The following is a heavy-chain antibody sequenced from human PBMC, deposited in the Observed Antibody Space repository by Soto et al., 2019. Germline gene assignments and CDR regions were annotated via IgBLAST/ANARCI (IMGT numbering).Heavy chain of an antibody. Sequence: ASVKVSCKASGFTFTSSAVQWVRQARGQRLEWIGWIVVGSGNTNYAQKFQERVTITRDMSTSTAYMELSSLRSEDTAVYYCAADTTSSIAARPPAFDIWGQGTMVTVSS. CDR2: IVVGSGNT. J-gene: IGHJ3*02. CDR1: GFTFTSSA. CDR3: AADTTSSIAARPPAFDI. V-gene: IGHV1-58*01. D-gene: IGHD6-6*01.